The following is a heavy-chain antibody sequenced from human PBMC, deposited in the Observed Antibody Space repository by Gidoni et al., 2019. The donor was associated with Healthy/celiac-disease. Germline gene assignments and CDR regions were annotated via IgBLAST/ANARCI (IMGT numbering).Heavy chain of an antibody. CDR3: ARDAYGDYVWYFDL. CDR1: GGSTSSYY. Sequence: QVQLQESGPGLVKPSETLSLTCTVSGGSTSSYYWSWIRQPAGKGLGWIGRIYTSGSTNYNPSLKSRVTMSVDTSKNQFSLKLSSVTAADTAVYYCARDAYGDYVWYFDLWGRGTLVTVSS. V-gene: IGHV4-4*07. CDR2: IYTSGST. D-gene: IGHD4-17*01. J-gene: IGHJ2*01.